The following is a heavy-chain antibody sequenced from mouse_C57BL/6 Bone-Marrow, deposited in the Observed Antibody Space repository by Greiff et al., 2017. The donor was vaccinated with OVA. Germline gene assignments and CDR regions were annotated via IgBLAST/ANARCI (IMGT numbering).Heavy chain of an antibody. D-gene: IGHD4-1*01. J-gene: IGHJ4*01. V-gene: IGHV5-4*01. CDR1: GFTFSSYA. CDR3: ASEGGGTDYAMDY. Sequence: EVQLVESGGGLVKPGGSLKLSCAASGFTFSSYAMSWVRQTPEKRLEWVATISDGGSYTYYPDNVKGRFTISRDNAKNNLYLQMILLKSEDTAMYYDASEGGGTDYAMDYWGQGTSVTVSS. CDR2: ISDGGSYT.